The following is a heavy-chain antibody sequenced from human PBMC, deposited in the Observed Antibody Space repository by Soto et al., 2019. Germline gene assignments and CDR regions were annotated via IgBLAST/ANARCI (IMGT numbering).Heavy chain of an antibody. CDR2: IYHNGRA. CDR3: VRDRGYGTLDS. Sequence: QLQLQESGSGLVKPSQTLSLTCAVSGGSITSDSWSWIRKPPGKGLEWIGYIYHNGRAFYNSSLKSRVTMSVDMSKNPISLNLRSVTAADTAVYYCVRDRGYGTLDSWGQGTLVTVSS. J-gene: IGHJ4*02. D-gene: IGHD5-12*01. CDR1: GGSITSDS. V-gene: IGHV4-30-2*01.